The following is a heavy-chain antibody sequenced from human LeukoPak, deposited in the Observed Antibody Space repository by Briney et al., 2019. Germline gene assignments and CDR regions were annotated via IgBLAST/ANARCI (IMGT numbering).Heavy chain of an antibody. CDR3: AREGVLYSSGQYWFDP. J-gene: IGHJ5*02. V-gene: IGHV1-18*01. CDR1: GYTFTSYG. CDR2: ISAYNGNT. D-gene: IGHD6-19*01. Sequence: GASVKVSCKASGYTFTSYGISWVRQAPGQGLEGMGWISAYNGNTNYAQKLQGRVTMTTDTSTSTAYMELRSLRSDDTAVYYCAREGVLYSSGQYWFDPWGQGTLVTVSS.